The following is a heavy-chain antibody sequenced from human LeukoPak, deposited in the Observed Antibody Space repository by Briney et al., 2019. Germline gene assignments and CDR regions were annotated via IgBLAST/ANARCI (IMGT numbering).Heavy chain of an antibody. CDR3: AREVYDVLTTYSNYYFDY. J-gene: IGHJ4*02. Sequence: PSETLSLTCTVSGGSISSYYWSWIRQPAGKGLEWIGRIYTSGSTNYNPSLKSRVTISIDTSKNQFSLKLSSVTAADTAVYYCAREVYDVLTTYSNYYFDYWGQGTLVTVSS. CDR1: GGSISSYY. CDR2: IYTSGST. V-gene: IGHV4-4*07. D-gene: IGHD3-9*01.